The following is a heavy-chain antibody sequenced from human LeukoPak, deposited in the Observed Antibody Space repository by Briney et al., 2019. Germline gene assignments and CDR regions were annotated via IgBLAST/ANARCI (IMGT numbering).Heavy chain of an antibody. D-gene: IGHD3-9*01. CDR1: GFTFSNSA. Sequence: GGSLRLSCAATGFTFSNSAMHWVRLAAGKGLEWVAIVSYDGTDKHYADSVKGRFTISRDNSRNMVYLQMNSLRVEDTALYYCARDSWDILTGYYSHYFDYWGQGTLVTASS. V-gene: IGHV3-30*04. CDR2: VSYDGTDK. CDR3: ARDSWDILTGYYSHYFDY. J-gene: IGHJ4*02.